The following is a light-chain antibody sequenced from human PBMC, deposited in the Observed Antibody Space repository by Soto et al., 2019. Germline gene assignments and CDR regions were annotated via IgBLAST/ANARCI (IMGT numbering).Light chain of an antibody. CDR2: EVS. V-gene: IGLV2-14*01. J-gene: IGLJ2*01. CDR1: SSDIGGYNY. CDR3: SSFTSTMIVL. Sequence: QSALTQPASVSGTLGQSITISCTGTSSDIGGYNYVSWYQQYPGKAPKVMIFEVSKRPSGVSNRFSGSKSGNMASLTISGLQAEDEGDYYCSSFTSTMIVLLGGGTKVTVL.